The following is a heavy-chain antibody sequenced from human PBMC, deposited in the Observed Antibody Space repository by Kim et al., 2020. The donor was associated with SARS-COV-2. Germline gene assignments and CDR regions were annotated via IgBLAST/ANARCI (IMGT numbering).Heavy chain of an antibody. CDR2: INHSGST. V-gene: IGHV4-34*01. Sequence: SETLSLTCAVYGGSFSGYYWSWIRQPPGKGLEWIGEINHSGSTNYNPSLKSRVTISVDTSKNQFSLKLSSVTAADTAVYYCASGSDSSRWSYFDYWGQGTLVTVSS. CDR1: GGSFSGYY. J-gene: IGHJ4*02. D-gene: IGHD6-13*01. CDR3: ASGSDSSRWSYFDY.